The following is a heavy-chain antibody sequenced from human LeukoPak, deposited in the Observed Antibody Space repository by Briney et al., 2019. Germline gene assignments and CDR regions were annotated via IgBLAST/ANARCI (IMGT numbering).Heavy chain of an antibody. D-gene: IGHD3-10*01. CDR3: ARYYYGSGSYYNPPAYYFDY. V-gene: IGHV1-69*13. CDR2: IIPIFGTA. J-gene: IGHJ4*02. Sequence: SVKVSCKASGGTFSSYAISWVRQTPGQGLEWMGGIIPIFGTANYAQKFQGRVTITADESTSTAYMELSSLRSEDTAVYYCARYYYGSGSYYNPPAYYFDYRGQGTLVTVSS. CDR1: GGTFSSYA.